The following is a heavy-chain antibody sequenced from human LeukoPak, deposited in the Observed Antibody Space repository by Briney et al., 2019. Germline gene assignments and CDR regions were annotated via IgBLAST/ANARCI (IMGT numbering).Heavy chain of an antibody. D-gene: IGHD2-21*02. CDR2: INPNSGGT. V-gene: IGHV1-2*02. Sequence: ASVEVFCKASGYTFTGYYMHWVRQAPGQGLEWMGWINPNSGGTNYAQNFQGRVTMTRDTSISTAYMELSRLRSDDTAVYYCARDGGDKYFDDWGQGTLVTVSS. J-gene: IGHJ4*02. CDR1: GYTFTGYY. CDR3: ARDGGDKYFDD.